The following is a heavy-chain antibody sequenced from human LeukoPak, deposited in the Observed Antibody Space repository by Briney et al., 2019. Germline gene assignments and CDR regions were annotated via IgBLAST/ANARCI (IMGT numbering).Heavy chain of an antibody. D-gene: IGHD3-16*01. CDR2: ISGSGGST. J-gene: IGHJ4*02. CDR1: GFTFSSYA. V-gene: IGHV3-23*01. Sequence: GGSLRLSCAASGFTFSSYAMSWVRQAPGKGLEWVSAISGSGGSTCYADSVKGRFTISRDNSQNTVSLQMISLRAEDTAVYYCVRISSVTQTSYGHFDYWGQGTLVTVSS. CDR3: VRISSVTQTSYGHFDY.